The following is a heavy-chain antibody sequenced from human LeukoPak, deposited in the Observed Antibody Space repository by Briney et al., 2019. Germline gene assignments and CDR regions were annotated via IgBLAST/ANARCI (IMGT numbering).Heavy chain of an antibody. CDR1: GGSISSAGYF. V-gene: IGHV4-31*03. Sequence: SQTLSLTCSVSGGSISSAGYFWSWIRQHPGRGLEWIAYIFHNGSTYYNPSLQSRVTISIDTSKKQFSLRLSSVTAADTAVYYCARVGESGYSSSWSDYWGQGTLVTVSS. J-gene: IGHJ4*02. D-gene: IGHD6-13*01. CDR3: ARVGESGYSSSWSDY. CDR2: IFHNGST.